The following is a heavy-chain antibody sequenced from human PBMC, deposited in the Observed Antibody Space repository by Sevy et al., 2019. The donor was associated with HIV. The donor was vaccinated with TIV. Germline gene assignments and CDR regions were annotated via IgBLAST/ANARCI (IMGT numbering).Heavy chain of an antibody. CDR3: ARVVLYYDANYCDF. CDR1: GFSFSQYS. Sequence: GGSLRLSCAASGFSFSQYSMNWVRQAPGKGLEWLSYISGSSGTIYYAGSVKGRFTISRDNAKKSVYLQMNSLRAEDSAVYYCARVVLYYDANYCDFWGQGTLVTVSS. J-gene: IGHJ4*02. CDR2: ISGSSGTI. V-gene: IGHV3-48*01. D-gene: IGHD3-22*01.